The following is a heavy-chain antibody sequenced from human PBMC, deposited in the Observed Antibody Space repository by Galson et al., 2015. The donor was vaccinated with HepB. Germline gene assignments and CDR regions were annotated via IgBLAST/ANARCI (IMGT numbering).Heavy chain of an antibody. J-gene: IGHJ3*02. CDR3: ARTKIIESPTYFDAFDI. V-gene: IGHV4-59*01. CDR2: IFYTGDT. CDR1: GGSISGYY. D-gene: IGHD2-21*01. Sequence: TLSLTCTISGGSISGYYWNWIRQPPGKGLEWIGYIFYTGDTNYNPSLKRRVTISVDTSKNQFSLNLNSVTAADTAVYYCARTKIIESPTYFDAFDIWGQGTLVTVSS.